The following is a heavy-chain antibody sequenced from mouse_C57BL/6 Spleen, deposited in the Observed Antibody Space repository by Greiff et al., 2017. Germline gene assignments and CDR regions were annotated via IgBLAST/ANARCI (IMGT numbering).Heavy chain of an antibody. V-gene: IGHV1-15*01. D-gene: IGHD1-1*01. Sequence: VQLQQSGAELVRPGASVTLSCKASGYTFTDYEMHWVKQTPVHGLEWIGAIDPETGGTAYNQKFKGKAILTADKSSSTAYMELRSLTSEDSAVYYCTRDGSSYVADYWGQGTILTVSS. J-gene: IGHJ2*01. CDR2: IDPETGGT. CDR3: TRDGSSYVADY. CDR1: GYTFTDYE.